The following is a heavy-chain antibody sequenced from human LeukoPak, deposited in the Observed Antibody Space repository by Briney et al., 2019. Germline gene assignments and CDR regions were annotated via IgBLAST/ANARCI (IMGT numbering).Heavy chain of an antibody. D-gene: IGHD2-2*01. CDR3: ARDLWPLGYCSSTSCSWGDVFDI. CDR2: ISAYNGNT. Sequence: GASVKVSCKASGYTFTSYGISWVRQAPGQGLEWMGWISAYNGNTNYAQKLQGRVTMTRDTSTSTAYMELRSLRSDDTAVYYCARDLWPLGYCSSTSCSWGDVFDIWGQGTMVTVSS. CDR1: GYTFTSYG. V-gene: IGHV1-18*01. J-gene: IGHJ3*02.